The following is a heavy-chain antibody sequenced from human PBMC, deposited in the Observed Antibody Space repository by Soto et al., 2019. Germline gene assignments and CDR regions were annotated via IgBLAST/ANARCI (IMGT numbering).Heavy chain of an antibody. V-gene: IGHV3-15*07. CDR2: IKSKTDGGTT. CDR1: CFTFSNAW. Sequence: PGGALRLCCAASCFTFSNAWMNWVRQAPGKGLEWVGRIKSKTDGGTTDYAAPVKGRFTISRDDSKNTLYLQMNSLKTEDTAVYYCTSCIAAATDYYYGMDVWGQGTTVTVSS. D-gene: IGHD6-13*01. J-gene: IGHJ6*02. CDR3: TSCIAAATDYYYGMDV.